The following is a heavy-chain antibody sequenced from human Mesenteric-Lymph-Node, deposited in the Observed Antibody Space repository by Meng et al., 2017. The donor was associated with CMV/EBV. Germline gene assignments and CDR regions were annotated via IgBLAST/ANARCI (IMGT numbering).Heavy chain of an antibody. CDR1: Y. J-gene: IGHJ4*02. CDR2: INPNSGGT. V-gene: IGHV1-2*02. D-gene: IGHD3-22*01. Sequence: YMHWVRQAPGQGLEWMGWINPNSGGTNYAQKFQGRATMTRDTSISTAYMELSRLRSDDTAVYYCARLDRITMIVVVKSRIRPSGGHDYWGQGTLVTVSS. CDR3: ARLDRITMIVVVKSRIRPSGGHDY.